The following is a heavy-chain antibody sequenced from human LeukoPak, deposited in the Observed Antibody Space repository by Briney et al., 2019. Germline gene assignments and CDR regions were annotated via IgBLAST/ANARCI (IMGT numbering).Heavy chain of an antibody. CDR3: ARDETYGGNSGELHY. V-gene: IGHV4-4*07. CDR2: IYTSGST. J-gene: IGHJ4*02. CDR1: GGSISSYY. D-gene: IGHD4-23*01. Sequence: SETLSLTCTVSGGSISSYYWSWIRQPTGKGLEWIGRIYTSGSTNYNPSLKSRVTMSVDTSKNQFSLKLSSVTAADTAVYYCARDETYGGNSGELHYWGQGTLVTVSS.